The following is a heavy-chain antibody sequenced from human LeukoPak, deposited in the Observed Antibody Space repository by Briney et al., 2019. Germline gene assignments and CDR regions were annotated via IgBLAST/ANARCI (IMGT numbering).Heavy chain of an antibody. CDR2: ISGRGDKT. CDR1: GFAFSGSA. V-gene: IGHV3-23*01. D-gene: IGHD1-14*01. CDR3: AKRVQNNAGPFHR. J-gene: IGHJ5*02. Sequence: PGGSLRLSCAASGFAFSGSAMSWVRQAPGKGLEWVSGISGRGDKTYYADSVKGRFTISRDNSKNTLRLQMNSLRDEDTAIYYCAKRVQNNAGPFHRWGQGTLASVSS.